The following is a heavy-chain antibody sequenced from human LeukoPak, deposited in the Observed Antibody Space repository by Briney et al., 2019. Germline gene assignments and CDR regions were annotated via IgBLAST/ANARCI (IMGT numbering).Heavy chain of an antibody. J-gene: IGHJ4*02. CDR1: GGSISSSSYY. D-gene: IGHD3-3*01. CDR3: ASLCDFWSGYLPCDY. V-gene: IGHV4-39*01. Sequence: SETLSLTCTVSGGSISSSSYYWGWIRQPPGKGLEWIGSIYYSGSTYYNPPLKSRVTISVDTSKNQFSLKLSSVTAADTAVYYCASLCDFWSGYLPCDYWGQGTLVTVSS. CDR2: IYYSGST.